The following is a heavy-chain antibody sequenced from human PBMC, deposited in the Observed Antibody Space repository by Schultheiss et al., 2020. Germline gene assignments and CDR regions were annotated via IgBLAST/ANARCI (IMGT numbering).Heavy chain of an antibody. CDR3: ARGLGYCSSTSCYPGSYFDY. V-gene: IGHV3-74*01. CDR2: INSDGSST. Sequence: GESLKISCAASGFTFSSYWMHWVRQAPGKGLVWVSRINSDGSSTSYADSVKGRFTISRDNAKNTLYLQMNSLRAEDTAVYYCARGLGYCSSTSCYPGSYFDYWGQGTLVTVPQ. D-gene: IGHD2-2*01. CDR1: GFTFSSYW. J-gene: IGHJ4*02.